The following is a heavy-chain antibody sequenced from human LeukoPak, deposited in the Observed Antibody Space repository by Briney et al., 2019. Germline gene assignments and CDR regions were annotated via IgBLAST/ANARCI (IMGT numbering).Heavy chain of an antibody. CDR1: GFTFNSCA. D-gene: IGHD5-18*01. Sequence: PGGSLRLSCAASGFTFNSCAMNWVRQAPGKGLEWISAISASGASTFYADSVKGRFTISRDNAKNTVSLQLNSLRAEDTAIYYCAKTYRDYFDYWGRGTLVTVSS. V-gene: IGHV3-23*01. CDR2: ISASGAST. J-gene: IGHJ4*02. CDR3: AKTYRDYFDY.